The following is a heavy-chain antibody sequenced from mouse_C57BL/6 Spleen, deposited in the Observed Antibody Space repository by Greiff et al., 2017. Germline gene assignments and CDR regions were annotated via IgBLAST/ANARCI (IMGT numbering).Heavy chain of an antibody. CDR2: INPSSGYT. CDR1: GYTFTSYW. Sequence: QVQLQQSGAELAKPGASVKLSCKASGYTFTSYWMHWVKQRPGQGLEWIGYINPSSGYTKYNQKFKDKATLTEDKSSSTAYMQLSSLTYEDSAVYYCATAQATSAMDYWGQGTSVTVSS. V-gene: IGHV1-7*01. CDR3: ATAQATSAMDY. J-gene: IGHJ4*01. D-gene: IGHD3-2*02.